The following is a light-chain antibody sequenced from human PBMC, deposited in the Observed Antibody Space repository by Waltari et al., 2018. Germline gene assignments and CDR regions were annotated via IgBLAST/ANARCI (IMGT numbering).Light chain of an antibody. CDR3: SSYTSTSTWV. J-gene: IGLJ3*02. Sequence: QSALTQPASVSGSPGQSITISCTGTSSDVGAYTYVTWYQQHPAKAPKLMIYDVSDRPSGVSNRFSGSKSGNTASLTISGLQAEDEADYYCSSYTSTSTWVFGGGTKLTVL. V-gene: IGLV2-14*03. CDR2: DVS. CDR1: SSDVGAYTY.